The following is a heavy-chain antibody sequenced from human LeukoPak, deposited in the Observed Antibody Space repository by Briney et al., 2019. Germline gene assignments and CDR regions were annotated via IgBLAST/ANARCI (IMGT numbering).Heavy chain of an antibody. D-gene: IGHD6-19*01. J-gene: IGHJ4*01. V-gene: IGHV3-30-3*01. Sequence: GGSLRLSCAASGFTFSSYATHWVRQAPGKGLEWVAVISYDGSNKYYADSVKGRFTISRDNSKNTLYLQMNSLRAEDTAVYYCAGFSGWYGDYWGQGTLVTVSS. CDR2: ISYDGSNK. CDR1: GFTFSSYA. CDR3: AGFSGWYGDY.